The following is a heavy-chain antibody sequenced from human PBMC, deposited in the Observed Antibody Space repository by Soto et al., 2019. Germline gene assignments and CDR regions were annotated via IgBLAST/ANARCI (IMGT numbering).Heavy chain of an antibody. CDR1: GGSISSYF. V-gene: IGHV4-59*01. CDR3: ATDYGDYVGAFEI. Sequence: PSETLSLTCTVSGGSISSYFWSWIRQSPGKGLEWITHIYSSGTTNYNPSLKSRVTISVDTSKNQFSLKLRSVTAADTAVYYCATDYGDYVGAFEIWGQGTMVTVSS. D-gene: IGHD4-17*01. J-gene: IGHJ3*02. CDR2: IYSSGTT.